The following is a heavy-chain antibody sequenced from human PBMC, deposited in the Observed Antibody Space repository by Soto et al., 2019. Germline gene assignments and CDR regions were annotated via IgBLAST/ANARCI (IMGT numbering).Heavy chain of an antibody. CDR3: ARHRWGSGSHVGLIDY. V-gene: IGHV4-39*01. CDR2: IYYSGST. D-gene: IGHD3-10*01. Sequence: SETLSLTCTVSGGSISSGAYYWGWIRQPPGKGLEWIGSIYYSGSTYYNPSLKSRVTISVDTSKNQFSLNLSSVTAADTAVYYCARHRWGSGSHVGLIDYWGQGTLVTVSS. J-gene: IGHJ4*02. CDR1: GGSISSGAYY.